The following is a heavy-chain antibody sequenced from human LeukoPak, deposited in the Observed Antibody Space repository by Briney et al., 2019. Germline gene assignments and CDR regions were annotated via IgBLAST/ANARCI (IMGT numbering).Heavy chain of an antibody. CDR2: ISYDGSNK. Sequence: GGSLRLSCAASGFTFSSYGMHWVRQAPGKGLEWVAVISYDGSNKYYADSVKGRLTISRDNSKNTLYLQMNSLRAEDTAVYYCAKDPAVGAAAGQFDYWGQGTLVTVSS. CDR3: AKDPAVGAAAGQFDY. V-gene: IGHV3-30*18. D-gene: IGHD6-13*01. CDR1: GFTFSSYG. J-gene: IGHJ4*02.